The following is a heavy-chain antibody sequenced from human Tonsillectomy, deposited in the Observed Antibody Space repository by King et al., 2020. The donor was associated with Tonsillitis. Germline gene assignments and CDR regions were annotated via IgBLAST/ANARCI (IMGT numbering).Heavy chain of an antibody. V-gene: IGHV4-34*01. J-gene: IGHJ3*02. Sequence: VQLQQGGAGLFKPSETLSLTCAVYGGSFIGYYCNWIRQPPGKGLAWIGVIRHSGSTNYNPSLKSRVTISVDTSKNQFSLKLSSVTAADTAVYYCARGFSLVSDDAFDIWGQGTMVTVSS. D-gene: IGHD3-16*01. CDR2: IRHSGST. CDR3: ARGFSLVSDDAFDI. CDR1: GGSFIGYY.